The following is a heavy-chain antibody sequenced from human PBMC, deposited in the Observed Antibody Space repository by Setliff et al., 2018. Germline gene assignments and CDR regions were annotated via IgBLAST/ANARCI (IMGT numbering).Heavy chain of an antibody. V-gene: IGHV4-39*01. D-gene: IGHD3-3*01. Sequence: TLSLTCTVSGGSISSSTYYWGWIRQPPGKGLEWIGSIYYSESTISVDTSKNQFSLKLSSVTAADTAVYYCARRSNLGATIFSGAFDIWGQGTMVTVSS. CDR2: IYYSES. J-gene: IGHJ3*02. CDR1: GGSISSSTYY. CDR3: ARRSNLGATIFSGAFDI.